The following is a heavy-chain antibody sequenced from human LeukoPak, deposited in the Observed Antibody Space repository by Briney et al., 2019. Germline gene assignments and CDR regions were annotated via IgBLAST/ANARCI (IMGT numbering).Heavy chain of an antibody. V-gene: IGHV1-69*13. CDR3: ARDARITNDYYGMDV. CDR1: GVTFSSNA. CDR2: IIPIFGTA. J-gene: IGHJ6*04. Sequence: ASVKVSCKASGVTFSSNAISWVRQAPGQGLEWMGGIIPIFGTANYAQKFQGRVTITADESTSTAYMELSSLRSEDTAVYYCARDARITNDYYGMDVWGKGTTVTVSS. D-gene: IGHD2-8*01.